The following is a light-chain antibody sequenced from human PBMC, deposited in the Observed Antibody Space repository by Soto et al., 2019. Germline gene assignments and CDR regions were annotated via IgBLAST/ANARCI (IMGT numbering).Light chain of an antibody. Sequence: EIVLTQSPGTLSLSPGKIPTPSGGASQSVSSTYLAWYQQKPGQAPRLLIYGASNRATGIPDRFSGSGSGTDFTLTISRLEPEDFAMYFCQQYVSSPQTFGQGTKVDIK. J-gene: IGKJ1*01. V-gene: IGKV3-20*01. CDR2: GAS. CDR1: QSVSSTY. CDR3: QQYVSSPQT.